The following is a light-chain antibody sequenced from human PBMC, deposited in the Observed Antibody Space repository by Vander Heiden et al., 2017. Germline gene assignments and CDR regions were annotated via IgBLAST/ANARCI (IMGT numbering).Light chain of an antibody. CDR2: QYS. J-gene: IGLJ2*01. V-gene: IGLV3-1*01. CDR1: KLGEKY. CDR3: QAVDSSTVV. Sequence: SYELTQPPSVSVSPGQTASITCSGDKLGEKYACWCQQMPCQSPVLVIYQYSKRPSGSPGRVSGSIAGNTATLTISGTQAMDEADYDCQAVDSSTVVFGGGTKRTVL.